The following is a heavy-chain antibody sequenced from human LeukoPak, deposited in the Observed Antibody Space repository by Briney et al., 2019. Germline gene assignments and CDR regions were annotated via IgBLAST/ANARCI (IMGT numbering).Heavy chain of an antibody. V-gene: IGHV4-34*01. CDR3: ATSGIAVAGTASWFDP. CDR2: INHSGST. Sequence: SETLSLTCAVYGGSFSGYYWSWIRQPPGKGLEWIGEINHSGSTNYNPSLKSRVTISVDTSKNQFSLKLSSVTAADTAVYYCATSGIAVAGTASWFDPWGQGTLVTVSS. D-gene: IGHD6-19*01. J-gene: IGHJ5*02. CDR1: GGSFSGYY.